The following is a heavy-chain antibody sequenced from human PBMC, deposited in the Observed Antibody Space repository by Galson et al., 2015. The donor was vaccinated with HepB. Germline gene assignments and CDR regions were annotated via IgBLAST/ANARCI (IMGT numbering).Heavy chain of an antibody. J-gene: IGHJ2*01. CDR2: ISWNSGTI. Sequence: SLRLSCAASGFTFDDYAMHWVRQAPGMGLEWVSGISWNSGTIGYADSVKGRFTISRDNAENSLYLQMNSLRAEDTAFYYCAKDIQGGDSFWYFDLWGRGTLVTVSS. D-gene: IGHD2-21*02. CDR1: GFTFDDYA. CDR3: AKDIQGGDSFWYFDL. V-gene: IGHV3-9*01.